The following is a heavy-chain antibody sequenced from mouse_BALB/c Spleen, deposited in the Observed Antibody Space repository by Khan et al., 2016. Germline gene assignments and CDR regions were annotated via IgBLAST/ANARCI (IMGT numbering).Heavy chain of an antibody. V-gene: IGHV3-2*02. CDR2: ISYSGST. D-gene: IGHD1-3*01. CDR3: ARGSKGYAMDY. Sequence: EVQLQESGPGLVKPSQSLSLTCTVTGYSITSDYAWNWIRQFPGNKLEWMGYISYSGSTSYNPSLKSRISITRDTSKNQFFLQLNSVTTEDTATYYCARGSKGYAMDYWRQGTSVTVSS. J-gene: IGHJ4*01. CDR1: GYSITSDYA.